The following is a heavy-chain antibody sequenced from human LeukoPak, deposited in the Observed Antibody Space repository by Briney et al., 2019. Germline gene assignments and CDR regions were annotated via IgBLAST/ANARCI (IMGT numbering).Heavy chain of an antibody. J-gene: IGHJ3*02. D-gene: IGHD3-22*01. V-gene: IGHV4-34*01. CDR2: INHSGST. CDR3: AGDSSGYYYHAFDM. Sequence: SETLSLTCAVYGGSFSGYYWSWIRQPPGKGLEWIGEINHSGSTNYNPSLKSRVTISVDKSKNQFSLKLSSVTAADTAVYYCAGDSSGYYYHAFDMWGQGTMVTVSS. CDR1: GGSFSGYY.